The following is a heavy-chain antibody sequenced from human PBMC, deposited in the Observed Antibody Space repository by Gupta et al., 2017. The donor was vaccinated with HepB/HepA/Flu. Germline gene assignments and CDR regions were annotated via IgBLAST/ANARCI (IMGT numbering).Heavy chain of an antibody. Sequence: EVQLVESGGGLVQPGRSLRLSCAASGFTFDDYAMHWVRQAPGKGLEWVSGISWNSGSIGYADSVKGRFTISRDNAKNSLYLQMNSLRAEDTALYYCAKGNLGGSYHDFDYWGQGTLVTVSS. CDR3: AKGNLGGSYHDFDY. J-gene: IGHJ4*02. V-gene: IGHV3-9*01. CDR1: GFTFDDYA. D-gene: IGHD1-26*01. CDR2: ISWNSGSI.